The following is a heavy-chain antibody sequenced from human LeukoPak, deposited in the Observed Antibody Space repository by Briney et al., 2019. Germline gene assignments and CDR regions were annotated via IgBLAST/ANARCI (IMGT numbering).Heavy chain of an antibody. D-gene: IGHD2-21*02. CDR1: GFTFDDYA. CDR3: ARGVVTASEAYYYYGMDV. CDR2: ISWNSGSI. Sequence: QPGRSLRLSCAASGFTFDDYAMHWVRQAPGKGLEWVSGISWNSGSIGNADSVKGRFTISRDNAKNSLYLQMNSLRAEDTALYYCARGVVTASEAYYYYGMDVWGQGTTVTVSS. J-gene: IGHJ6*02. V-gene: IGHV3-9*01.